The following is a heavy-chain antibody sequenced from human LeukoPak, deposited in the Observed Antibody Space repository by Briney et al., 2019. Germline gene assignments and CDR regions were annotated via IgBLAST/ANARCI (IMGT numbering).Heavy chain of an antibody. Sequence: SETLSLTCTVSGGSINNYYWSWIRQPAGKGLEWVGRIFTTGSTDYNPSLESRVSISVDTSKNQFSLKVSSVTAADTAVYYCARHSSGYLSYFDYWGQGTLVPVSS. J-gene: IGHJ4*02. CDR2: IFTTGST. CDR1: GGSINNYY. D-gene: IGHD3-22*01. CDR3: ARHSSGYLSYFDY. V-gene: IGHV4-4*07.